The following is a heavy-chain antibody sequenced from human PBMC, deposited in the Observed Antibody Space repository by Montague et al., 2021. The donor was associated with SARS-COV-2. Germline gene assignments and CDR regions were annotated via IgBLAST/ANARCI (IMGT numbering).Heavy chain of an antibody. CDR1: GGSISSSSYY. D-gene: IGHD2-2*01. Sequence: ETLSLTCPVSGGSISSSSYYWGWIRQPPGKGLEWIGSIYYSGSTYYNPSPKSRVTISVDTSKNQFSLKLSSVTAADTAVYYCARDKAEYIVVVPAVPLAYGMDVWGQGTTVTVSS. CDR2: IYYSGST. CDR3: ARDKAEYIVVVPAVPLAYGMDV. J-gene: IGHJ6*02. V-gene: IGHV4-39*07.